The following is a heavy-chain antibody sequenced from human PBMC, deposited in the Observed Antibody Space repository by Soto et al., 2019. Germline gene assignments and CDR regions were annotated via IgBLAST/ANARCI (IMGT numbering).Heavy chain of an antibody. D-gene: IGHD3-10*01. Sequence: AASVKVSCKASGYTFTSYGISWVRQAPGQGLEWMGWISAYNGNTNYAQKLQGRVTMTTDTSTSTAYMELRSLRSDDTAVYYCARGKITMVRGVIITGNGMDVWGQGTTVTVSS. CDR1: GYTFTSYG. CDR2: ISAYNGNT. J-gene: IGHJ6*02. V-gene: IGHV1-18*01. CDR3: ARGKITMVRGVIITGNGMDV.